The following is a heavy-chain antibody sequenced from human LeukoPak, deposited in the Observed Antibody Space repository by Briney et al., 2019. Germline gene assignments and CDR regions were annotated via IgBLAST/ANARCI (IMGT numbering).Heavy chain of an antibody. CDR2: ISSSGGST. V-gene: IGHV3-23*01. Sequence: PGGSLRLSCAASGFTFSSDAMRWVRQAPGKGLEWVSAISSSGGSTYYADSVKGRFTISRDNSKNTLALQMNSLRVEDTAIYYCTRSGYRHPYHFDSWGQGTLVTVSS. CDR1: GFTFSSDA. J-gene: IGHJ4*02. CDR3: TRSGYRHPYHFDS. D-gene: IGHD3-22*01.